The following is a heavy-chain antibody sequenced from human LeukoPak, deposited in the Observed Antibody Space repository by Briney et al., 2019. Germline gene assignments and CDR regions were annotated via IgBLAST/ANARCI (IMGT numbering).Heavy chain of an antibody. J-gene: IGHJ4*02. V-gene: IGHV3-7*01. CDR1: AFIFSGHW. D-gene: IGHD2-2*01. CDR3: ATDNVYCSRTSCYQTFDY. CDR2: IKEDGSER. Sequence: TGGSLRLSCEGSAFIFSGHWMNWVRQTPGKGLEWVASIKEDGSERYYVDSVKGRFTISRDNSRNSLYLQMDILRAEDTAVYYCATDNVYCSRTSCYQTFDYWGQGTLVTVPS.